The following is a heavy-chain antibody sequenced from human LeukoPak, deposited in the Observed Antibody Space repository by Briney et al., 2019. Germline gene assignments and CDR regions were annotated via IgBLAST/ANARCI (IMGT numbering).Heavy chain of an antibody. CDR3: VSGNDPDSTWENYRLDAFDI. CDR2: INSTSDYI. Sequence: GGSLRLSCAASGYTFSHYSVNWVRQAPGKGLEWVSSINSTSDYIYYADSVKGRFTISRDNTKSSLYLQMNSLRAEDTAVYYCVSGNDPDSTWENYRLDAFDIWGQGTTVIVS. J-gene: IGHJ3*02. D-gene: IGHD3-16*02. CDR1: GYTFSHYS. V-gene: IGHV3-21*01.